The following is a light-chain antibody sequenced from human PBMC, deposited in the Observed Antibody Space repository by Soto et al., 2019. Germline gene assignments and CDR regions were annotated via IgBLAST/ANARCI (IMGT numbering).Light chain of an antibody. J-gene: IGKJ1*01. Sequence: EIVLTQSPGSLSLSPGERATLSCRASSSAPSIYLAWYQQKPGQAPRVLIYATSSRATGIPDRFSGSGSGTDFTLTISRLEPEDFALYFCQQCATSPWTFGQGTKVEIK. CDR2: ATS. V-gene: IGKV3-20*01. CDR1: SSAPSIY. CDR3: QQCATSPWT.